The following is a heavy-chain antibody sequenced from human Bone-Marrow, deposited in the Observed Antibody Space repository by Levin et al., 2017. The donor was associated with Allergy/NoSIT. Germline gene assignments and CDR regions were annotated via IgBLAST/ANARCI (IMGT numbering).Heavy chain of an antibody. Sequence: SQTLSLTCAVSGYSISSGYYWGWIRQPPGKGLEWIGSIYHSGSTYYNPSLKSRVTISVDTSKNQFSLKLSSVTAADTAVYYCAGHGLRFLEWLCYFDYWGQGTLVTVSS. CDR2: IYHSGST. CDR3: AGHGLRFLEWLCYFDY. V-gene: IGHV4-38-2*01. CDR1: GYSISSGYY. D-gene: IGHD3-3*01. J-gene: IGHJ4*02.